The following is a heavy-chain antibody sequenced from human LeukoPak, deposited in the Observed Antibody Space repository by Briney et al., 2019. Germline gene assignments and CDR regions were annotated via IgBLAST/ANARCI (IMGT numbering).Heavy chain of an antibody. D-gene: IGHD6-13*01. V-gene: IGHV4-34*01. J-gene: IGHJ5*02. CDR3: ARDGQPGWFDP. Sequence: PSETLSLTCAVYGGSFSGYYSSWIRQPPGKGLEWIGEINHSGSTNYNPSLKSRVTISVDTSKNQFSLKLKSVTAADTAVYYCARDGQPGWFDPWGQGTLVTVSS. CDR1: GGSFSGYY. CDR2: INHSGST.